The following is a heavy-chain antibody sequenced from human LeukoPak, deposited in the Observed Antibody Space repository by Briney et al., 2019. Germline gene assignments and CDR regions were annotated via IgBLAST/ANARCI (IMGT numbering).Heavy chain of an antibody. CDR1: GYSISSGYY. J-gene: IGHJ6*03. CDR2: IYHSGST. Sequence: PSETLSLTRAVSGYSISSGYYWGWIRQPPGKGLEWIGSIYHSGSTYYNPSLKSRVTISVDTSKNQFSLKLSSVTAADTAVYYCARALREYYYMDVWGKGTTVTVSS. CDR3: ARALREYYYMDV. D-gene: IGHD4-17*01. V-gene: IGHV4-38-2*01.